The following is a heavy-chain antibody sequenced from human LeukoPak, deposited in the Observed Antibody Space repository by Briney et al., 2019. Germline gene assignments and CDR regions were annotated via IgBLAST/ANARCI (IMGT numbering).Heavy chain of an antibody. CDR2: IIPILGIA. V-gene: IGHV1-69*04. CDR1: GGTFSSYA. D-gene: IGHD6-13*01. CDR3: AKGTAAEERFGFDY. Sequence: ASVKVSCKASGGTFSSYAISWVRQAPGQGLEWMGRIIPILGIANYAQKFQGRVTITADKSTSTAYMELSSVRSEDTAVYYCAKGTAAEERFGFDYWGQGTLVTVSS. J-gene: IGHJ4*02.